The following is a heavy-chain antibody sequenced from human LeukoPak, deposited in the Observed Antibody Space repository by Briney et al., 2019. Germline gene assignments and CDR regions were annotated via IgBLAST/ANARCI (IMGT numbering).Heavy chain of an antibody. CDR1: GYTFTNYY. CDR2: INPNGGGT. CDR3: ARERRAWGEDF. D-gene: IGHD3-16*01. J-gene: IGHJ4*02. Sequence: ASVKVSCKASGYTFTNYYIHWVRQAPGQRLEWVGLINPNGGGTGYAQKFQGRVTVTTDTSTSTVYMELNSLGSEDTAVYYCARERRAWGEDFWGQGTLVTVSS. V-gene: IGHV1-46*01.